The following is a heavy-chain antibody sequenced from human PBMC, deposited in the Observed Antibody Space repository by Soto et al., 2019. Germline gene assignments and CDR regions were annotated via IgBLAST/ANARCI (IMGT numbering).Heavy chain of an antibody. Sequence: AGGSLRLSCAASGFTFSSFSMNWVRQAPGKGLEWVSYISSSSSTIYYADSVKGRFTISRDNAKNSLYLQMNSLRAEDTAVYYCASIGYSYEGMDVWGQGTTVTVSS. CDR2: ISSSSSTI. CDR3: ASIGYSYEGMDV. CDR1: GFTFSSFS. D-gene: IGHD5-18*01. J-gene: IGHJ6*02. V-gene: IGHV3-48*01.